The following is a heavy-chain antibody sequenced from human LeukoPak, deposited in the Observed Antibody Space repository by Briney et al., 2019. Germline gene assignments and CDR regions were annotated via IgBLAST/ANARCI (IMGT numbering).Heavy chain of an antibody. CDR3: VISYDYDSSGYYYDYNY. Sequence: GSVKVSRKCSVYTSLTDEIHWVRQATGEGLEWIGWMNPNSGKTGDAQKFQGRVTMTRNSSISTGYVELSRLRSEDTAVYYCVISYDYDSSGYYYDYNYWGQGTLGTVSS. CDR1: VYTSLTDE. D-gene: IGHD3-22*01. J-gene: IGHJ4*02. V-gene: IGHV1-8*01. CDR2: MNPNSGKT.